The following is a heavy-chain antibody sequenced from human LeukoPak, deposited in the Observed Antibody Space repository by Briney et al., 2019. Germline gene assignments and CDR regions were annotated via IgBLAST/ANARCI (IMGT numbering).Heavy chain of an antibody. D-gene: IGHD6-13*01. V-gene: IGHV3-48*04. CDR2: ISSSSTTI. CDR3: ARDVYRGSSWYAFDF. CDR1: GFTFSRLA. J-gene: IGHJ4*02. Sequence: GGSLRLSCAASGFTFSRLAMNWVRQAPGKGLEWVSYISSSSTTIYYADSVKGRFTISRDNAKKSLYLQMNSLRAEDTGVYYCARDVYRGSSWYAFDFWGQGTLVTVSS.